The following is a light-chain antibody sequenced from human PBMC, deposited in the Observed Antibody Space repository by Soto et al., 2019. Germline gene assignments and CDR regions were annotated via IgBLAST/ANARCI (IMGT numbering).Light chain of an antibody. Sequence: QSVLTQPPSASGSPGQSVTISCTGTSTDVGDYKYVFWYQQHPGKAPKLLIYEDNKRPSGVRGRFSGSKSGNTASLTVSGLQAEDEADYCCRSLAGSTLVFGGGTKLTVL. V-gene: IGLV2-8*01. CDR2: EDN. CDR3: RSLAGSTLV. CDR1: STDVGDYKY. J-gene: IGLJ2*01.